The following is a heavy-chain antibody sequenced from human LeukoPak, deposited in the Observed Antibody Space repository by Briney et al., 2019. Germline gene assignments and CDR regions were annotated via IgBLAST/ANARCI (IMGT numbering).Heavy chain of an antibody. J-gene: IGHJ6*02. CDR2: VSGNGDMT. CDR3: AKVDIVGSRKPGMDV. Sequence: PGGSLRLSCAASGLTFSSAVMAWVRQCPGKGLEWVASVSGNGDMTYYTHSVKGRFAISRDNSRNTLFLQLSGLTFDDTARYYCAKVDIVGSRKPGMDVWGQGTTVTVYS. CDR1: GLTFSSAV. V-gene: IGHV3-23*01. D-gene: IGHD2-21*01.